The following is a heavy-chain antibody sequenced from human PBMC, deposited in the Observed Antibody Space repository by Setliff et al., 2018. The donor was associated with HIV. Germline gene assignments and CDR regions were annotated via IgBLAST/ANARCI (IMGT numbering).Heavy chain of an antibody. CDR1: GYSFTTYW. Sequence: PGESLKISCKGSGYSFTTYWIGWVRQMPGKGLEWMGSIYPGDSDTRYSPSFQGQVTISADKSISTAYLQWSSLKASDTAMYYCAISPLGYCSGGSCSHYFDYWGPGTLVTVSS. D-gene: IGHD2-15*01. CDR2: IYPGDSDT. CDR3: AISPLGYCSGGSCSHYFDY. J-gene: IGHJ4*02. V-gene: IGHV5-51*01.